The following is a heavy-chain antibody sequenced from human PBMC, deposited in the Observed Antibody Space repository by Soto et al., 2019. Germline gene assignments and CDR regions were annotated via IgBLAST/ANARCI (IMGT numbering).Heavy chain of an antibody. CDR1: GGSISSYY. J-gene: IGHJ3*02. CDR3: ARHCGGDCSSDAAFDI. D-gene: IGHD2-21*02. V-gene: IGHV4-59*08. CDR2: IYYSGRT. Sequence: QVQLQESGPGLVKPSETLSLTCTVSGGSISSYYWSWVRLTPGKGLEWIGYIYYSGRTNYNPSLKSRVTIPVDPSKPQLSLKLSSVTAADTAVYYCARHCGGDCSSDAAFDIWGQGTMVTVSS.